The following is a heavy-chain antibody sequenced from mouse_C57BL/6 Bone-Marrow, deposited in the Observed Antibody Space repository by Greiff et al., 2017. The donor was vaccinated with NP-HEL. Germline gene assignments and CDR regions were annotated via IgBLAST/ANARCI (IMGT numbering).Heavy chain of an antibody. CDR3: SREGGWEYDDY. CDR2: ISDGGSYT. D-gene: IGHD5-2*01. V-gene: IGHV5-4*01. CDR1: GFTFSSYA. J-gene: IGHJ2*01. Sequence: DVQLVESGGGLVKPGGSLTLSCAASGFTFSSYAMSWVRQTPEKRLEWVATISDGGSYTYYPDNVKDRITISRDNAKNNLYLKMSHLKAEDAATYYCSREGGWEYDDYGGQGTAPTVTS.